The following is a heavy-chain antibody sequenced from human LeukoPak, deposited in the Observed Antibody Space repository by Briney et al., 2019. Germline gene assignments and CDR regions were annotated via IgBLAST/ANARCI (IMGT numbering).Heavy chain of an antibody. CDR1: GYTFTDYY. Sequence: ASVKVSCKVSGYTFTDYYMHWVQQAHGKGLEWMGLVDPEDGETIYAEKFQGRVTITADTSTDTAYMELSSLRSEDTAVYYCATVLAARHFDYWGQGTLVTVSS. D-gene: IGHD6-6*01. V-gene: IGHV1-69-2*01. CDR3: ATVLAARHFDY. CDR2: VDPEDGET. J-gene: IGHJ4*02.